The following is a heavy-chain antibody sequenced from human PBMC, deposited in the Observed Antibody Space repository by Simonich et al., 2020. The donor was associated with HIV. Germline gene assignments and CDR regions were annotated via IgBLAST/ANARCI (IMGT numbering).Heavy chain of an antibody. J-gene: IGHJ4*02. Sequence: QVQLQQWGAGLLKPSETLSLTCAVYGGSFSGYYWSWIRQPPVKGLEWIGEINHSGITNYKSPLNSLATISVDKSKNQCSLKLSSVTAADTAIYYCARRDRELILYFDYWGQGNLVTVSS. CDR2: INHSGIT. CDR1: GGSFSGYY. CDR3: ARRDRELILYFDY. V-gene: IGHV4-34*01. D-gene: IGHD3-3*01.